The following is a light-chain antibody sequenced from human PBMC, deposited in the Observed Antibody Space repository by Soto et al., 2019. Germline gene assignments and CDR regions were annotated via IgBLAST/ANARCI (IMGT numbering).Light chain of an antibody. Sequence: QSALTQPASVSGSPGQAITISGTGTSSDVGGYKYVSWYQQHPGKAPKLMIYEVSNRPSGVSNRFSGSKSGNTASLTISGLQAEDEADYYCSSYTSSSTLVFGTGTKLTVL. V-gene: IGLV2-14*01. J-gene: IGLJ1*01. CDR1: SSDVGGYKY. CDR3: SSYTSSSTLV. CDR2: EVS.